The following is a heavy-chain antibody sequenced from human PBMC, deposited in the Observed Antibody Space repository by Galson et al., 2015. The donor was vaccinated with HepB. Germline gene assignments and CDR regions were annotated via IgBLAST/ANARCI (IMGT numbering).Heavy chain of an antibody. V-gene: IGHV4-39*01. Sequence: ETLSPTCTVSVGSISSSSYYWGWIRQPPGKGLEWIGSIYYSGSTYYNPSLKGRVTISVDTSKNQSPLKLSSVNAADTAVYYYARHFYGDSIDYWGQGTLVTVPS. D-gene: IGHD4-17*01. CDR1: VGSISSSSYY. CDR2: IYYSGST. CDR3: ARHFYGDSIDY. J-gene: IGHJ4*02.